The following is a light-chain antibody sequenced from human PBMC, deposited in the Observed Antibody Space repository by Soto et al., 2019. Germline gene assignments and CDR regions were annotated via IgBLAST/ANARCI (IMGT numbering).Light chain of an antibody. CDR2: GAS. CDR3: QQYNNSPIT. Sequence: EIVLTQSPATLSVSPGERATLSCRASQTISSNLAWYQQKPGQAPRLLIYGASTRATGIPARFSGSGSGTDFALTIGSLESEDFAVYYCQQYNNSPITFGPGTRVDIK. J-gene: IGKJ3*01. V-gene: IGKV3-15*01. CDR1: QTISSN.